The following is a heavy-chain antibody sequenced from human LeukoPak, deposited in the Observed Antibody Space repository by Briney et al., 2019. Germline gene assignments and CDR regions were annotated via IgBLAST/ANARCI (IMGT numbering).Heavy chain of an antibody. CDR2: ISGSGGST. D-gene: IGHD3-3*01. J-gene: IGHJ4*02. V-gene: IGHV3-23*01. Sequence: GGSLRLSCAASGFTFSSYAMSWVRQARGKGLEWVSAISGSGGSTYYADSVRGRFTISRDNSKRTLYLQMNSLRAEDTAVYYCATYYDFWSGYFDYWGQGALVTVSS. CDR1: GFTFSSYA. CDR3: ATYYDFWSGYFDY.